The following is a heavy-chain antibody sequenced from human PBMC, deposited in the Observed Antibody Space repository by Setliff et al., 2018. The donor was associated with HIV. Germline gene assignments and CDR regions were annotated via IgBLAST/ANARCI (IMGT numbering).Heavy chain of an antibody. D-gene: IGHD3-22*01. V-gene: IGHV3-48*04. Sequence: SLRLSCAASGFTFSSYTMNWVRQAPGKGLDWVSYISSSGSTIYYADSVKGRFTVYRDNTKNSLYLQMNILRTEDTAVYYCATKYYDSSGQPSDAFDTWGQGTVVTVSS. CDR1: GFTFSSYT. CDR2: ISSSGSTI. J-gene: IGHJ3*02. CDR3: ATKYYDSSGQPSDAFDT.